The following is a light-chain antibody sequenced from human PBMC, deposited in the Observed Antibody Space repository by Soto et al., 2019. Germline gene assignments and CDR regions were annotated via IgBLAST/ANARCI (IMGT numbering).Light chain of an antibody. CDR1: QSVSSF. J-gene: IGKJ1*01. CDR2: DAS. Sequence: DIVMTQSPATLSLSPGERATLSCRASQSVSSFLAWYRQKPGQAPRLLIYDASTRATGIPARFSGSGSGTDFTLTISSLEPEDFAVYYCQQYGSSSWTFGQGTKVDIK. CDR3: QQYGSSSWT. V-gene: IGKV3-11*01.